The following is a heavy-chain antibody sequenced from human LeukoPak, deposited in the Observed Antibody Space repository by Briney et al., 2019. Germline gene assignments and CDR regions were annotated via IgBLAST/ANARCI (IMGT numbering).Heavy chain of an antibody. Sequence: PVRSLRLSCTTSGFAFDDVAMSWGRQPAGEGRGWVGFIRRRAYGGAAEYAASVKGRFIISRDASKGIAYLQMNSLKTEDTAVYYCSRNGLVDFDYWGQGSRVIVSP. CDR2: IRRRAYGGAA. J-gene: IGHJ4*02. CDR3: SRNGLVDFDY. V-gene: IGHV3-49*04. CDR1: GFAFDDVA.